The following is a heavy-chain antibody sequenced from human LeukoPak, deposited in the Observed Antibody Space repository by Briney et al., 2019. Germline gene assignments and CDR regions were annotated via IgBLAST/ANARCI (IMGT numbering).Heavy chain of an antibody. J-gene: IGHJ4*02. V-gene: IGHV3-48*01. CDR1: GFTFSSYA. CDR2: ISSSITTI. CDR3: ARRHCSGGNCHFDS. Sequence: GGSLRLSCAASGFTFSSYAMSWVRQAPGKGLEWVSYISSSITTIYYADSVKGRFTISRDNAKNSLYLQMNSLRAEDTAVYYCARRHCSGGNCHFDSWGQGTLVTVSS. D-gene: IGHD2-15*01.